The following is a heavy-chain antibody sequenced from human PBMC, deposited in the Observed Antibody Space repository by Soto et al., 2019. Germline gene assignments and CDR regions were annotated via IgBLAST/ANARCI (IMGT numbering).Heavy chain of an antibody. CDR1: GGSVSSGSYY. V-gene: IGHV4-61*01. Sequence: SETLSLTCTVSGGSVSSGSYYWSWIRQPPGKGLEWIGYIYYSGGTNYNPSLKSRVTISVDTSKNQFSLKLSSVTAADTAVYYCARTLTVTTGWWFDPWGQGTLVTVSS. CDR3: ARTLTVTTGWWFDP. D-gene: IGHD4-17*01. CDR2: IYYSGGT. J-gene: IGHJ5*02.